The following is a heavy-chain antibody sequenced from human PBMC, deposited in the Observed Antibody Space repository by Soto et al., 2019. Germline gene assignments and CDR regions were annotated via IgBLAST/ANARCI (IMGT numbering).Heavy chain of an antibody. Sequence: QPVGSLRLSCIASGFTFISYPMSWVRQAPGKGLEWVSTVTGSGGGGVTYYADSVKGRFTISRDNSKNTVDLQMNSLRAEDTAVYYCVKSPAPQRRRDGYNLSGYYGMDVWGQGTTVTVSS. CDR1: GFTFISYP. J-gene: IGHJ6*02. D-gene: IGHD5-12*01. CDR3: VKSPAPQRRRDGYNLSGYYGMDV. CDR2: VTGSGGGGVT. V-gene: IGHV3-23*01.